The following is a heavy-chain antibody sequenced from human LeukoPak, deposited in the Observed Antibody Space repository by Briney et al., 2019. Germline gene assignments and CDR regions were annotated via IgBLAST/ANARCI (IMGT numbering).Heavy chain of an antibody. CDR3: ARAQYYLDS. Sequence: GGSLRLSCAASGFTFSDYYMSWLRQAPGKGLEWVSYISSSSSNRNYADSVKGRFTISRDNAKNSLYLQMNSLRAEATAVYYCARAQYYLDSWGQGTLVTVSS. J-gene: IGHJ4*02. V-gene: IGHV3-11*06. CDR1: GFTFSDYY. CDR2: ISSSSSNR.